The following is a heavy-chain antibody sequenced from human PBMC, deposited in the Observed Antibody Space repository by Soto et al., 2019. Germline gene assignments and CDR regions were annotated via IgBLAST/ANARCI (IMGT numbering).Heavy chain of an antibody. J-gene: IGHJ4*02. CDR2: IRISGGNT. D-gene: IGHD5-12*01. CDR3: TKDRTVATMWGFFDF. V-gene: IGHV3-23*01. CDR1: GFTFSSYS. Sequence: GGSLRLSCAASGFTFSSYSMNWVRQAPGKGLEWVSGIRISGGNTYYADSVKGRFTISRDDFTSTLYLQMNSLRAEDTAVYYCTKDRTVATMWGFFDFWGQGTQVTVSS.